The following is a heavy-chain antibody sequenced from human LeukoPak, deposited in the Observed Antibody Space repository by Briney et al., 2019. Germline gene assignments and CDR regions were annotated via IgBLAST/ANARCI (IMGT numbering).Heavy chain of an antibody. CDR1: GFTVSNNF. J-gene: IGHJ4*02. Sequence: GGSLRLSCAAPGFTVSNNFMNWVRQAPGKGLEWVSVIFDVGNTYYADSVKDRFTISRDNSKNTLYLQMNSLRVEDTAVYYCTRDAPAGGKLDSWGQGTLVTVSS. CDR2: IFDVGNT. V-gene: IGHV3-66*01. D-gene: IGHD4-23*01. CDR3: TRDAPAGGKLDS.